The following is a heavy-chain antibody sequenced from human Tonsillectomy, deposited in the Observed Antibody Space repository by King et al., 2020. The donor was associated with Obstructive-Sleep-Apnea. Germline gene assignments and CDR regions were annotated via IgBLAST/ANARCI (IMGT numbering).Heavy chain of an antibody. V-gene: IGHV3-15*01. Sequence: VQLVESGGGLVKPGGSLRLSCAASGFTFSNAWMSWVRQAPGKGLGWVGRIKSKTDGGTTDYAAPVKGRFTISRDDSKNTLYLQMNSLKTEDTAVYYCTTDRRYFDWLLPFDYWGQGTLVTVSS. J-gene: IGHJ4*02. CDR1: GFTFSNAW. D-gene: IGHD3-9*01. CDR3: TTDRRYFDWLLPFDY. CDR2: IKSKTDGGTT.